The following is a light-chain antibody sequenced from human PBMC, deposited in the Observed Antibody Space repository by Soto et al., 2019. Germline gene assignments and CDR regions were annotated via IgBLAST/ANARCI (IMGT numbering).Light chain of an antibody. V-gene: IGLV2-8*01. CDR1: SSDLGGYNY. J-gene: IGLJ2*01. Sequence: QSALTQPPSASGSPGQSVTISCTGTSSDLGGYNYVSWYQQHPGKAPKLMIYEVYKRPSGVPDRFSGSKSGNTASLTVSGLQAEDEADYFCSSYAGNRVVFGGGTKLTVL. CDR2: EVY. CDR3: SSYAGNRVV.